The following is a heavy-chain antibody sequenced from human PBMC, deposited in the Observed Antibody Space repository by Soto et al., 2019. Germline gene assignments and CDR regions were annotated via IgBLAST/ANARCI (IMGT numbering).Heavy chain of an antibody. J-gene: IGHJ6*02. D-gene: IGHD2-15*01. CDR1: GGSVSSGSCY. CDR3: ARCLVVAGMDYYYYYGMDV. V-gene: IGHV4-61*01. CDR2: IYYSGST. Sequence: SETLSLTCTVSGGSVSSGSCYWSWIRQPPGKGLEWIGYIYYSGSTNYNPSIKSRVTISVDTSKNQFSLKLSSVTAADTAVYYCARCLVVAGMDYYYYYGMDVWGQGTTVTVSS.